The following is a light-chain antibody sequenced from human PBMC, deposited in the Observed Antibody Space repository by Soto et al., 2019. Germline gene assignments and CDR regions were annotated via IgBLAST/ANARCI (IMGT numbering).Light chain of an antibody. CDR2: GSS. CDR3: QQYCALPLS. J-gene: IGKJ3*01. CDR1: QNVYINS. Sequence: EVVLTQSPGTLSLSPGESATLSCRASQNVYINSLSWYQQKPGPPTRLLIYGSSTRQAAIPYRFSGSGSGADFALSIDGLEPEDFAIYYCQQYCALPLSFGPGTKV. V-gene: IGKV3-20*01.